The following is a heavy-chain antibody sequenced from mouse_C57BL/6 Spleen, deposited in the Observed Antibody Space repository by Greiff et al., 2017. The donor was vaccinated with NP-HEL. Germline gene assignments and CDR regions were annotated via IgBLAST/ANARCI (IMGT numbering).Heavy chain of an antibody. Sequence: QVQLQQPGAELVRPGSSVKLSCKASGYTFTSYWMHWVKQRPIQGLEWIGNIDPSDSDTHYNQKFKDKATLTVDKSSSTAYMQLSSLTSEDSAVYYCARANTVGVAMDYWGQGTSVTVSS. J-gene: IGHJ4*01. D-gene: IGHD1-1*01. CDR1: GYTFTSYW. V-gene: IGHV1-52*01. CDR3: ARANTVGVAMDY. CDR2: IDPSDSDT.